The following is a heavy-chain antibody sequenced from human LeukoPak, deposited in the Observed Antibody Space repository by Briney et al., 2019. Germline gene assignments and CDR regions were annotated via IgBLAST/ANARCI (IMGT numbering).Heavy chain of an antibody. Sequence: PSETLSLTCTVSGGSISSSSYYWGWIRQPPGKGLEWIGYIYHSGSTYYNPSLKSRVTISVDRSKNQFSLKLSSVTAADTAVYYCARGDQYGTPDYWGQGTLVTVSS. CDR2: IYHSGST. V-gene: IGHV4-39*07. CDR1: GGSISSSSYY. J-gene: IGHJ4*02. CDR3: ARGDQYGTPDY. D-gene: IGHD4-17*01.